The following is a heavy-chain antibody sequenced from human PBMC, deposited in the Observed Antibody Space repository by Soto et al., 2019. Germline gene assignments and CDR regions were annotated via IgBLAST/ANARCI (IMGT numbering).Heavy chain of an antibody. D-gene: IGHD3-10*01. CDR1: GFTFDDYA. CDR2: ISWDGGST. Sequence: PGGSLRLSCAASGFTFDDYAMHWVRQAPGKGLEWVSLISWDGGSTYYADSVKGRFTISRDNSKNSLYLQMNSLRAEDTALYYCAKDSRDYYGSGSYCYFDYWGQGTLVTVSS. CDR3: AKDSRDYYGSGSYCYFDY. J-gene: IGHJ4*02. V-gene: IGHV3-43D*04.